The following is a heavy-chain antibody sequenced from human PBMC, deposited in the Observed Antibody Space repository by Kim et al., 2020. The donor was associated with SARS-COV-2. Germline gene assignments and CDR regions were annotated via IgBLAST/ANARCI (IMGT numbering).Heavy chain of an antibody. Sequence: AQKLQGRVTMTRNTSISTAYMELSSLRSEDTAVYYCARWGGSKIQLWSNWGQGTLVTVSS. CDR3: ARWGGSKIQLWSN. D-gene: IGHD5-18*01. V-gene: IGHV1-8*01. J-gene: IGHJ4*02.